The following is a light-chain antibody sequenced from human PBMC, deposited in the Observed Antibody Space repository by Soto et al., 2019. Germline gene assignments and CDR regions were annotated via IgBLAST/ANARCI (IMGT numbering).Light chain of an antibody. Sequence: QSALTQPRSVSGSPGQSVTISCTGTSSDVGVYNYVSWYQHHPGKAPKLMIYDVTKRPSGVPDRFSGSKSGNTASLVISGLQAEDEADYYCCSYAPTNTWLFGGGTKLTVL. J-gene: IGLJ3*02. V-gene: IGLV2-11*01. CDR3: CSYAPTNTWL. CDR1: SSDVGVYNY. CDR2: DVT.